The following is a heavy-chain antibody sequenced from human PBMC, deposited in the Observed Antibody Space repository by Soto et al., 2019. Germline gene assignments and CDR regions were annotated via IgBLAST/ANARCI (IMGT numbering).Heavy chain of an antibody. J-gene: IGHJ4*02. D-gene: IGHD6-19*01. Sequence: QVQLVESGGGVDQRGRSLRLSCAASGFTFSSYGMHWVRQAPGKGLEWVAVISYDGSNKYYADSVKGRFTISRDNSKNTLYLQMNSLRAEDTAVYYCAKDQVSGWYASEPGTPQYWGQGTLVTVSS. V-gene: IGHV3-30*18. CDR3: AKDQVSGWYASEPGTPQY. CDR1: GFTFSSYG. CDR2: ISYDGSNK.